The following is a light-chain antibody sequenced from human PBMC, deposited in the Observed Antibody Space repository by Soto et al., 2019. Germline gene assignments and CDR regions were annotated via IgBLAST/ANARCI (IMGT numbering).Light chain of an antibody. CDR1: QSISSN. Sequence: DIQMTQSPSSLSASVGDRVTITCRASQSISSNLNWYQQKPGKAPKPLIYAASNLQSGVPSTFSGSGSGTDFTLTISSLQPEDFATYYCQQSHSIPWTFGQGTKVDIK. J-gene: IGKJ1*01. CDR2: AAS. V-gene: IGKV1-39*01. CDR3: QQSHSIPWT.